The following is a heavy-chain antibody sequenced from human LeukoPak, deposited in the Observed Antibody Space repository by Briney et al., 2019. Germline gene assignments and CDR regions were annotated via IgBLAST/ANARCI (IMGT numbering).Heavy chain of an antibody. CDR3: ARGRQQLATRIYYYYGMDV. V-gene: IGHV4-31*03. CDR1: GGSISSGGYY. Sequence: SQTLSLTCTASGGSISSGGYYWSWIRQHPGKGLEWIGYIYYSGSTYYNPSPKSRVTISVDTSKNQFSLKLSSVTAADTAVYYCARGRQQLATRIYYYYGMDVWGQGTTVTVSS. CDR2: IYYSGST. J-gene: IGHJ6*02. D-gene: IGHD6-13*01.